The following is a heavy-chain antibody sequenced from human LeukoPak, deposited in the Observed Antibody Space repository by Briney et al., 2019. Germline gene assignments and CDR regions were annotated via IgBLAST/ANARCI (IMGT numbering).Heavy chain of an antibody. V-gene: IGHV3-48*01. CDR1: GFSFSSYG. CDR3: AREGGHIVVVTAPEAEDAFDI. D-gene: IGHD2-21*02. J-gene: IGHJ3*02. Sequence: GGSLRLSCAASGFSFSSYGMHWVRQAPGKGLEWVSYISSSSSTIYYADSVEGRFTISRDNAKNSLYLQMNSLRAEDTAVYYCAREGGHIVVVTAPEAEDAFDIWGQGTMVTVSS. CDR2: ISSSSSTI.